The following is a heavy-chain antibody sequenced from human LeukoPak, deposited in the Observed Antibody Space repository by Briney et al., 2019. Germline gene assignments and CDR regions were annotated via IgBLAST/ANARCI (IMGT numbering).Heavy chain of an antibody. V-gene: IGHV3-15*01. J-gene: IGHJ4*02. CDR1: GFSFMNAW. CDR3: TTFYHEYSPY. CDR2: IKSNADGGTP. Sequence: GGSLRLSCAASGFSFMNAWMIWVRQAPGKGLEWVGRIKSNADGGTPGYAAPARGRFTISRDDSKNTLYLQMNSLKTEDTAVYYCTTFYHEYSPYWGRGTLVTVSS. D-gene: IGHD2/OR15-2a*01.